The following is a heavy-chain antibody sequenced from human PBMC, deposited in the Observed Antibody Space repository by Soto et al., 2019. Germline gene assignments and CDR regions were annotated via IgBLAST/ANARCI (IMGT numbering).Heavy chain of an antibody. D-gene: IGHD2-2*01. CDR3: ARHGRGGYCSSTSCPHPYFDY. CDR2: MYHSGNT. CDR1: GGSITSGGYS. J-gene: IGHJ4*02. Sequence: SETLSLTCAVSGGSITSGGYSWGWIRQPPGQGLEWIGYMYHSGNTYYNPSLKGRVTISLDHSRNQFSLKLSSVTAADTAVYYCARHGRGGYCSSTSCPHPYFDYWGQGTLVTVSS. V-gene: IGHV4-30-2*01.